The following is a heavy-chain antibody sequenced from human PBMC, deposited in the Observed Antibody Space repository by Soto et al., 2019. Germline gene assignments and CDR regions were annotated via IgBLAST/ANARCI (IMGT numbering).Heavy chain of an antibody. CDR3: AGGAYCSSTSCYIIGHYYYYMDV. CDR2: INHSGST. V-gene: IGHV4-34*01. CDR1: GGSFSGYY. J-gene: IGHJ6*03. D-gene: IGHD2-2*02. Sequence: PSETLSLTCAVYGGSFSGYYWSWIRQPPGKGLEWIGEINHSGSTNYNPSLKSRVTISVDTSKNQFSLKLSSVTAADTAVYYCAGGAYCSSTSCYIIGHYYYYMDVWGKGTTVTVSS.